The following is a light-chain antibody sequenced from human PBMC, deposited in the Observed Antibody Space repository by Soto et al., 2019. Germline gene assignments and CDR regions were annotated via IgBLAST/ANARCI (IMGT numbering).Light chain of an antibody. CDR1: QSISSY. Sequence: DIQMTQSPSSLSASVGDRVTITCRASQSISSYLNWYQQKPGKAPKLLIYAASSLQSGVPSRFSGSVSGTDFTLTISSLQPEDFATYYCQQSYRTPRTFGKGTKVEI. CDR2: AAS. V-gene: IGKV1-39*01. CDR3: QQSYRTPRT. J-gene: IGKJ1*01.